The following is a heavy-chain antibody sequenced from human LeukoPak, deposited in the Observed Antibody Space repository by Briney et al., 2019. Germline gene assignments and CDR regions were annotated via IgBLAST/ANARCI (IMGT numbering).Heavy chain of an antibody. J-gene: IGHJ1*01. Sequence: SVKVSCKASGGTFSSYAISWVRQAPGPGLEWMGGIIPIFGTANYAQKFQGRVTITTDESTSTAYMELSSLRSEDTAVYYCATDIPGYSSSWYTYFQHWGQGTLVTVSS. D-gene: IGHD6-13*01. V-gene: IGHV1-69*05. CDR1: GGTFSSYA. CDR2: IIPIFGTA. CDR3: ATDIPGYSSSWYTYFQH.